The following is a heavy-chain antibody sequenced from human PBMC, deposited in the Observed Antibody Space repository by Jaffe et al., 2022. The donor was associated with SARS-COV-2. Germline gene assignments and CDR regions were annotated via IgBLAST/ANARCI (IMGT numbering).Heavy chain of an antibody. CDR3: ARYCSSTSCYGMAYYYYGMDV. Sequence: EVQLVESGGGLVKPGGSLRLSCAASGFTFSSYSMNWVRQAPGKGLEWVSSISSSSSYIYYADSVKGRFTISRDNAKNSLYLQMNSLRAEDTAVYYCARYCSSTSCYGMAYYYYGMDVWGQGTTVTVSS. CDR1: GFTFSSYS. CDR2: ISSSSSYI. J-gene: IGHJ6*02. D-gene: IGHD2-2*01. V-gene: IGHV3-21*01.